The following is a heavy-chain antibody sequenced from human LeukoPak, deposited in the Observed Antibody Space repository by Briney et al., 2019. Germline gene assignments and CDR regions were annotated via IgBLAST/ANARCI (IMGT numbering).Heavy chain of an antibody. CDR3: ARGPHTYYYDSSGYIDY. CDR2: ISSSSSYI. Sequence: GGSLRLSCAASGFTFSSYSMNWVRQAPGKGLEWVSSISSSSSYIYYADSVKGRFTISRDNAKNSLYLQMNSLRAEDTAVYYCARGPHTYYYDSSGYIDYWGQGTLVTVSS. D-gene: IGHD3-22*01. J-gene: IGHJ4*02. V-gene: IGHV3-21*01. CDR1: GFTFSSYS.